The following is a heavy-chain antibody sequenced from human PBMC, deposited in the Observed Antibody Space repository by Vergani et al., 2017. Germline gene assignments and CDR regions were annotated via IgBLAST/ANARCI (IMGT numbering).Heavy chain of an antibody. CDR3: AKDLRLLYNRFDP. V-gene: IGHV3-33*06. J-gene: IGHJ5*02. CDR2: TWYDGNNK. Sequence: QVQLVESGGGVVQPGRSLRLSCAASGFTFNQYAMHWVRKAPGKGLDWVAVTWYDGNNKQYADSVKGRFTISRDNSKSTMYLQMNSLRDEDTGVYYCAKDLRLLYNRFDPWGEGTLVTVSS. D-gene: IGHD1-14*01. CDR1: GFTFNQYA.